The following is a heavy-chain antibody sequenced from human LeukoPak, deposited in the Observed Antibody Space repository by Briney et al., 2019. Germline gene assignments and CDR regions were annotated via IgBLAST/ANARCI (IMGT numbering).Heavy chain of an antibody. V-gene: IGHV1-2*02. J-gene: IGHJ4*02. D-gene: IGHD5-24*01. Sequence: ASVKVSCKASGYSFTDYYMHWVRQAPGQGLEWIGWVSPDSGRTGFAQKFQGRVTMTRDTSISTAYMELSRLGYDDTAVYYCARDTRSSYLQYYFDYWGQGTLVTVSS. CDR1: GYSFTDYY. CDR2: VSPDSGRT. CDR3: ARDTRSSYLQYYFDY.